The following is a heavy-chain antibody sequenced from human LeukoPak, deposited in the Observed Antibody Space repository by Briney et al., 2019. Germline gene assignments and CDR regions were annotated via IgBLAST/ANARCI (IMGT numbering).Heavy chain of an antibody. J-gene: IGHJ5*02. Sequence: PGGSLRLSCAASGFTFSGYVMTWVRQAPGKRLECVSSITFSSSHIYYADSVKGRFTISRDNTKDSLYLQMNSLRAEDTAIYYCARGPQFSGPGWFDPWGQGTLVTVSS. V-gene: IGHV3-21*01. CDR1: GFTFSGYV. D-gene: IGHD3-10*01. CDR2: ITFSSSHI. CDR3: ARGPQFSGPGWFDP.